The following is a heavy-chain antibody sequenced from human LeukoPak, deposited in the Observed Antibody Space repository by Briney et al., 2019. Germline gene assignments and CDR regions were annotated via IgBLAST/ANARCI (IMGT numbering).Heavy chain of an antibody. CDR3: ARHNWAAAGDHFDY. Sequence: SETLSLTCAVYGGSFSGYYWSWIRQPPGKGLEWIGEINHSGSTNYNPSLKSRVTISVDTSKNQFSLKLSSVTAADTAVYYCARHNWAAAGDHFDYWGQGTLVTVSS. J-gene: IGHJ4*02. CDR1: GGSFSGYY. V-gene: IGHV4-34*01. CDR2: INHSGST. D-gene: IGHD6-13*01.